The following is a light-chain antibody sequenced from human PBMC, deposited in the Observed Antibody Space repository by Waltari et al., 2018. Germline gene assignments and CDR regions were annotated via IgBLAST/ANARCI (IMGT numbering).Light chain of an antibody. V-gene: IGLV1-40*01. Sequence: QSVLTQPPSVSGAPGQRVTISCTGSSSNIGAGFAVQWYQQLTGTAPKLLIYRNNNRPSGGPDRVSVSNACTSASLAITGLHAEDEADYYCQSYDSNLVLFGGGTKLTVL. CDR1: SSNIGAGFA. J-gene: IGLJ2*01. CDR3: QSYDSNLVL. CDR2: RNN.